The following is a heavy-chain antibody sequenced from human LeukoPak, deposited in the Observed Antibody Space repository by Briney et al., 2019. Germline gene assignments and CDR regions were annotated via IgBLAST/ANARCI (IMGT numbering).Heavy chain of an antibody. CDR2: ISDNA. V-gene: IGHV3-23*01. CDR1: GFTLSSYA. CDR3: VKAIRPFNSGNYYSCLDY. Sequence: GGSLRLSCAASGFTLSSYAMSWVRQTPGKGLEWVSTISDNAYYADSVKGRFTISGDNSKNTLHLQMNSLRAEDTALYYCVKAIRPFNSGNYYSCLDYWGQGSLVTVSS. D-gene: IGHD3-22*01. J-gene: IGHJ4*02.